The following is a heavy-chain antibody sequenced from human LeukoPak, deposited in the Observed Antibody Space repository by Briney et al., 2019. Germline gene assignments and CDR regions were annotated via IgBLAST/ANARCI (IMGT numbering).Heavy chain of an antibody. D-gene: IGHD1-14*01. Sequence: SETLSLTCAVYGGSFSGYYWSWIRQPPGKGLEWIGEINHSGSTNYNPSLKSRVTMSVDTSKNQFSLKLSSVTAADTAVYYCARERTYIVDYWGQGTLVTVSS. V-gene: IGHV4-34*01. J-gene: IGHJ4*02. CDR1: GGSFSGYY. CDR2: INHSGST. CDR3: ARERTYIVDY.